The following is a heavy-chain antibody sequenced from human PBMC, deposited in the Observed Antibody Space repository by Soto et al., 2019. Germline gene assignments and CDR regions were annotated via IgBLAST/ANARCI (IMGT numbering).Heavy chain of an antibody. CDR2: ISVYNGNT. Sequence: GASVKVSCKASGYTFTSYGISWVRQAPGQGLEWMGWISVYNGNTNYAQNLQGRVTMTTDTSTTTAYMEVRSLRSDDTAVYHCAGGVVSAGTTWFDTWGQGTPVTVSS. CDR3: AGGVVSAGTTWFDT. CDR1: GYTFTSYG. J-gene: IGHJ5*02. V-gene: IGHV1-18*01. D-gene: IGHD2-8*02.